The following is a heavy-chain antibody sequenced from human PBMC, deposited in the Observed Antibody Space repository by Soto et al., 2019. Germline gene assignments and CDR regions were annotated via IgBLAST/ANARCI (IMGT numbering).Heavy chain of an antibody. CDR1: GFTFSSYA. D-gene: IGHD2-15*01. V-gene: IGHV3-30-3*01. Sequence: QVQLVESGGGVVQPGRSLRLSCAASGFTFSSYAMHWVRQAPGKGLEWVAVISYDGSNKYYADSVKGRFTISRDNSKNTLYLQMNSLRAEDTAVYYCARGGSYSRGYYYYGMDVWGQGNTVTVSS. CDR2: ISYDGSNK. J-gene: IGHJ6*02. CDR3: ARGGSYSRGYYYYGMDV.